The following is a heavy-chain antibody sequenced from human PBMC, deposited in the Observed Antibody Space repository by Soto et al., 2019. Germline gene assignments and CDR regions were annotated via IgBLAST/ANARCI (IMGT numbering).Heavy chain of an antibody. J-gene: IGHJ4*02. Sequence: SGPTLVNPTQTLTLTCTFSGFSLSTSGMCVSWIRQPPGKALEWLALIDWDDDKYYSTSLKTRLTISKDTSKNQVVLTMTNMDPVDTATYYCARPLAARPPSFFDYWGQGTLVTVSS. CDR3: ARPLAARPPSFFDY. CDR2: IDWDDDK. V-gene: IGHV2-70*01. CDR1: GFSLSTSGMC. D-gene: IGHD6-6*01.